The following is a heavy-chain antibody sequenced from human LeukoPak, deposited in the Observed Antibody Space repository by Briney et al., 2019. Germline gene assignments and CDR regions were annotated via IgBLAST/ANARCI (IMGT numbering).Heavy chain of an antibody. CDR3: AGEKFDI. CDR1: GFSFTKYA. Sequence: GGSLRVSCAASGFSFTKYAMDWVRQAPGKGLEWEAIISKDGSMRYYADSVKGRFTVSRDNSNNAVYLQMNSLKSEDTAVYYCAGEKFDIWGQGTMVTVSA. J-gene: IGHJ3*02. V-gene: IGHV3-30*04. CDR2: ISKDGSMR.